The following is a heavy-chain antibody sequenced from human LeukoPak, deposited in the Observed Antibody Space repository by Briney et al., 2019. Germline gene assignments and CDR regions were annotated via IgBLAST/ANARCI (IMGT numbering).Heavy chain of an antibody. J-gene: IGHJ4*02. CDR1: GFTFSSYA. D-gene: IGHD6-13*01. V-gene: IGHV3-23*01. Sequence: GGFLRLSCAASGFTFSSYAMSWVRQAPGKGLEWVSSIIGSGGSTYYADSVKGRFTISRDNSEHTLYLQMNSLRAEDTAVYYCAKGPGSSSWYDFDYWGQGTLVTVSS. CDR2: IIGSGGST. CDR3: AKGPGSSSWYDFDY.